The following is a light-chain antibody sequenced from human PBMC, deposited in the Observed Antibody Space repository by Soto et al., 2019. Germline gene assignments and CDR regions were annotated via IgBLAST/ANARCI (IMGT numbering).Light chain of an antibody. CDR2: SAS. CDR3: QQLNSYPLT. CDR1: QGISSY. Sequence: DIQFTQSPSSLSSSVGDRFTITCRESQGISSYLSWYRQKPGKTPKFLIYSASILQSGVPSRFSGSGSGTDFTLTISSLQPEDVATYYCQQLNSYPLTFGGGTKVDIK. V-gene: IGKV1-27*01. J-gene: IGKJ4*01.